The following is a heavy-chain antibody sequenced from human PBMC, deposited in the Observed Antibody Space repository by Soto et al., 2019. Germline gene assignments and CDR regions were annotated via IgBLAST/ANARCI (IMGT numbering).Heavy chain of an antibody. D-gene: IGHD3-3*01. CDR2: IYYSGST. Sequence: QLQLQESGPGLVKPSETLSLTCTVSGGSISSSSYYWGWIRQPPGKGLEWIGSIYYSGSTYYNPSLKSRVTISVDTSKNQFSLKLSSVTAADTAVYYCARLRERFLEWINFDYWGQGTLVTVSS. CDR1: GGSISSSSYY. V-gene: IGHV4-39*01. J-gene: IGHJ4*02. CDR3: ARLRERFLEWINFDY.